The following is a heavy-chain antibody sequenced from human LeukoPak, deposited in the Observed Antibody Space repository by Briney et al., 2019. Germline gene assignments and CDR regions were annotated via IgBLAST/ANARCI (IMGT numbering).Heavy chain of an antibody. D-gene: IGHD3-22*01. CDR1: GYSISSGYY. Sequence: PSETLSLTCTVSGYSISSGYYWGWIRQPPGKGLEWIGSIYYSGSAYYNPSLKSRVTISVDTSKNQFSLKLSSVTAADTAVYYCAGHYYYDSSGRFDYWGQGTLVTVSS. CDR3: AGHYYYDSSGRFDY. V-gene: IGHV4-38-2*02. CDR2: IYYSGSA. J-gene: IGHJ4*02.